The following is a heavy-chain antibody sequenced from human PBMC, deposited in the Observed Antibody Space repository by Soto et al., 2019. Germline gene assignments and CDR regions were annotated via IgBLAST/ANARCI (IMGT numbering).Heavy chain of an antibody. CDR3: AGPPRAVVPVIHVYYYYGMDV. CDR1: GYSFTSYW. D-gene: IGHD2-2*01. CDR2: IDPSDSYT. J-gene: IGHJ6*02. V-gene: IGHV5-10-1*01. Sequence: PGESLKISCKGSGYSFTSYWISWVRQMPGKGLEWMGRIDPSDSYTNYSPSFQGHVTISADKSISTAYLQWSSLKASDTAMYYCAGPPRAVVPVIHVYYYYGMDVWGQGTTVTVSS.